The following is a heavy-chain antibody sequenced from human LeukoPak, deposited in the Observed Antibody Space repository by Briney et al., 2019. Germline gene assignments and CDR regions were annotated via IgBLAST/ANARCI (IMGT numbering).Heavy chain of an antibody. Sequence: PGGSLRLSCAASGFTFSSKYMSWVRQAPGKGLEWVSTIGGGGGSTYYADSAKGRFTNSRDNSKNTVYLQMNSLRAEDTAVYYCAKVLSGSQDYWGQGTLVTVFS. D-gene: IGHD1-26*01. CDR1: GFTFSSKY. J-gene: IGHJ4*02. CDR2: IGGGGGST. V-gene: IGHV3-23*01. CDR3: AKVLSGSQDY.